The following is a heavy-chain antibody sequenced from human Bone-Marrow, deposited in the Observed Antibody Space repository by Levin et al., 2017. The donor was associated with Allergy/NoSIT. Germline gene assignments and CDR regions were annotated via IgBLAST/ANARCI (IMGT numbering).Heavy chain of an antibody. CDR2: ISSSGSTI. V-gene: IGHV3-11*01. Sequence: PGGSLRLSCAASGFTFSDYYMSWIRQAPGKGLEWVSYISSSGSTIYYADSVKGRFTISRDNAKNSLYLQMSSLRAEDTAVYYCARWPRGGLWGSSSTSPYYYYYGMDVWGQGTTVTVSS. CDR3: ARWPRGGLWGSSSTSPYYYYYGMDV. D-gene: IGHD2-2*01. CDR1: GFTFSDYY. J-gene: IGHJ6*02.